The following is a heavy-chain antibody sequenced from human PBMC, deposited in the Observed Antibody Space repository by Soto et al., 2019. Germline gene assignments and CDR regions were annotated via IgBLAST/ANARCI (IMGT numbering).Heavy chain of an antibody. CDR2: ISSSGNTV. CDR3: ARDSRVYYGSGSSVDG. D-gene: IGHD3-10*01. CDR1: GFTFSDYY. J-gene: IGHJ4*02. V-gene: IGHV3-11*01. Sequence: GGSLRLSCAASGFTFSDYYMSWIRQAPGNGLEWVSYISSSGNTVYYADSVEGRFTISRDNAQNSVHLQMNSLRAEDTAVYYCARDSRVYYGSGSSVDGWGQGTLVTVSS.